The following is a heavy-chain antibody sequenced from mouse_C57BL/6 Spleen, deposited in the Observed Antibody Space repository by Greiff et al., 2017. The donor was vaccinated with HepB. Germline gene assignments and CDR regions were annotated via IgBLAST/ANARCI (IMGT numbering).Heavy chain of an antibody. D-gene: IGHD2-1*01. CDR1: GFTFSDYG. V-gene: IGHV5-17*01. Sequence: EVMLVESGGGLVKPGGSLKLSCAASGFTFSDYGMHWVRQAPEKGLEWVAYISSGSSTIYYADTVKGRFTISRDNTKHTLFLQMTSLRSDDTAMYYGATQFDYGTWFAYWGQGTLVTVSA. CDR2: ISSGSSTI. J-gene: IGHJ3*01. CDR3: ATQFDYGTWFAY.